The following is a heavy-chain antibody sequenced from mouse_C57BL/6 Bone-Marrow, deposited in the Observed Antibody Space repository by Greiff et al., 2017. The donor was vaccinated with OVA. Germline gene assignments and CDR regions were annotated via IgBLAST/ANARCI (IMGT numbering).Heavy chain of an antibody. CDR3: AILGVYYYGSTSYAMDY. J-gene: IGHJ4*01. D-gene: IGHD1-1*01. V-gene: IGHV1-74*01. Sequence: QVQLKQPGAELVKPGASVKVSCKASGYTFTSYWMHWVKQRPGQGLEWIGRIHPSDSDTNYNQKFKGKATLTVDKSSSTAYMQLSSLTSEDSAVYYCAILGVYYYGSTSYAMDYWGQGTSVTVSS. CDR1: GYTFTSYW. CDR2: IHPSDSDT.